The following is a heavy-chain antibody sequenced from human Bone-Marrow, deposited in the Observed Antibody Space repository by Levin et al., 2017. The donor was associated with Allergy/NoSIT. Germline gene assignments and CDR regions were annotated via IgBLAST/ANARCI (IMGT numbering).Heavy chain of an antibody. CDR1: GFTFSSYG. J-gene: IGHJ5*02. D-gene: IGHD3-10*01. Sequence: PGGSLRLSCAASGFTFSSYGMHWVRQAPGKGLEWVAVISYDGAKYYADSVKGRVTISRDNPKNTIYLQMSSLRAEDTALYYCVRDLGNNNDSGSYFNWYDPWGQGTLVTVSS. CDR2: ISYDGAK. V-gene: IGHV3-33*01. CDR3: VRDLGNNNDSGSYFNWYDP.